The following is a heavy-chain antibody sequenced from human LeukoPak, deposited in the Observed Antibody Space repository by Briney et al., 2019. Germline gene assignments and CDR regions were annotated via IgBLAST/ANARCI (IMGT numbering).Heavy chain of an antibody. CDR3: AFWSGYYIQNWFDP. Sequence: GSSVKASCKASGGTFSCYAISWVRQAPGQGLEWMGGIIPIFGTANYAQRFQGRVTITTDESTSTAYMELSSLRSEDTAVYYCAFWSGYYIQNWFDPWGQGTLVTVSS. CDR1: GGTFSCYA. D-gene: IGHD3-3*01. CDR2: IIPIFGTA. V-gene: IGHV1-69*05. J-gene: IGHJ5*02.